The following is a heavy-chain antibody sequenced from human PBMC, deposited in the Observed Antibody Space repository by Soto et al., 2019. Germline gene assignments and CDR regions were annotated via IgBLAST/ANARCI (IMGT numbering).Heavy chain of an antibody. Sequence: QVQLVQSGAEVKKPGASVKVSCKASGYTFTSYGISWVRQAPGQGLEWMGWISAYNGNTNYAQKLQGRVTMTTDTSTSTAYMELRSLRSYDTAVYYCASFSIAATDPYGMDVWGQGTTVTVSS. V-gene: IGHV1-18*01. D-gene: IGHD6-13*01. J-gene: IGHJ6*02. CDR2: ISAYNGNT. CDR3: ASFSIAATDPYGMDV. CDR1: GYTFTSYG.